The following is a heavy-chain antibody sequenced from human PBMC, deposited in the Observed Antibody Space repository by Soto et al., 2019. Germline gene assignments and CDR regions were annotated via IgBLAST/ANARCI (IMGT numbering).Heavy chain of an antibody. CDR2: VFYTVFT. V-gene: IGHV4-39*01. CDR1: GGSISGSYYY. J-gene: IGHJ4*02. Sequence: SETLSLTCAVSGGSISGSYYYWGRLRQAPGKGPEWIGSVFYTVFTSYNPSLESRVSVSVDTSKNQFSLKVSGVSAADTAVYYCATSQKGYNWNYFDHWGQGAMVTVSS. D-gene: IGHD1-1*01. CDR3: ATSQKGYNWNYFDH.